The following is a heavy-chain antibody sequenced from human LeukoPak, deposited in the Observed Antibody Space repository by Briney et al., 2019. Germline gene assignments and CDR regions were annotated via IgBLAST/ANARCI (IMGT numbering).Heavy chain of an antibody. Sequence: GGSLRLSCTASGFTFGDYAMSWFRQAPGKGLEWVGFIRSKAYGGTTEYAASVKGRFTISRDDSKSIAYMQMNSLKTEDTAVYYCTRCKLAYCGGDCYSGSCAFDIWGQGTMVTVSS. CDR3: TRCKLAYCGGDCYSGSCAFDI. J-gene: IGHJ3*02. D-gene: IGHD2-21*02. V-gene: IGHV3-49*03. CDR2: IRSKAYGGTT. CDR1: GFTFGDYA.